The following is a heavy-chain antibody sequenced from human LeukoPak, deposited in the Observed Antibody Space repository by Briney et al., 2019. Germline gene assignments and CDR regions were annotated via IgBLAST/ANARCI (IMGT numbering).Heavy chain of an antibody. Sequence: PGGSLRLSCAGSGFTFSSYWMTWVRQAPGKGLEWVANIKQDGSEKNYVDSVKGRFTISRDNAKNSLYLQMNSLRAEDTAVYYCVREARESGGFDYWGRGTLVTVSS. CDR2: IKQDGSEK. D-gene: IGHD5-24*01. V-gene: IGHV3-7*01. CDR1: GFTFSSYW. CDR3: VREARESGGFDY. J-gene: IGHJ4*02.